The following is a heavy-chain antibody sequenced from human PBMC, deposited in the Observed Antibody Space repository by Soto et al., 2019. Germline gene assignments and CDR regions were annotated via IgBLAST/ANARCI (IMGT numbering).Heavy chain of an antibody. CDR3: AKHRDCYSNTCYSGEFDP. V-gene: IGHV4-30-2*01. CDR1: GGSIGSGGYS. Sequence: PSETLSLTCAVSGGSIGSGGYSWSWIRQPPGKGLEWIGYMYHSGRTSYNPSLKSRVTISVDTSKNQFSLKLSSVTAADTAVYYCAKHRDCYSNTCYSGEFDPWGQGTLVTVSS. CDR2: MYHSGRT. D-gene: IGHD2-15*01. J-gene: IGHJ5*02.